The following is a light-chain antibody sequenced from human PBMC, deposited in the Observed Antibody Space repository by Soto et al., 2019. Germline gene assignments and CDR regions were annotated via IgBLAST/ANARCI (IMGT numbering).Light chain of an antibody. J-gene: IGKJ2*01. Sequence: PGERATLSCRASQSVSSYLAWYQQKPGQAPRLLIYDASNRATGIPARFSGSGSGTDFTLTISSLEPEDFAVYYCQQRTNWPPKYTFGQGTKLEI. V-gene: IGKV3-11*01. CDR3: QQRTNWPPKYT. CDR1: QSVSSY. CDR2: DAS.